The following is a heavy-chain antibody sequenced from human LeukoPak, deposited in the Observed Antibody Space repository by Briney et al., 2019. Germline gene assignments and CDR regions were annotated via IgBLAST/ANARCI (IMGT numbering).Heavy chain of an antibody. CDR1: GFTFSHYW. CDR2: INQEGSEK. D-gene: IGHD3-22*01. Sequence: PGTSLRLSCAASGFTFSHYWMSWVRQAPGKGLEWLANINQEGSEKYYVDSVKGRFTISRDNGKNSLYLQMNSLRVEDAAVYYCMSEDSSGATGYWGQGTLVTVSS. CDR3: MSEDSSGATGY. V-gene: IGHV3-7*01. J-gene: IGHJ4*02.